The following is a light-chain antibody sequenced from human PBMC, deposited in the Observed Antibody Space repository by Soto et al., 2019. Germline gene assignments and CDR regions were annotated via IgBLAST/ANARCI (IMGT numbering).Light chain of an antibody. CDR1: SSDVGGFNY. CDR2: DVS. CDR3: SSYTSSSPLDV. V-gene: IGLV2-14*01. J-gene: IGLJ1*01. Sequence: QSALTQPASVSGSPGQSITISCTGTSSDVGGFNYVSWYQQHPGKAPKLMIYDVSNRPSGVSNRFFGSKSGNTASLTISGLQAEDEADYYCSSYTSSSPLDVFGTGTKLTVL.